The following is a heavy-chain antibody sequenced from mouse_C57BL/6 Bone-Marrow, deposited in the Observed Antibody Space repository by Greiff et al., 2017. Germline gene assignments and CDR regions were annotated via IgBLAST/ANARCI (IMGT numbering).Heavy chain of an antibody. J-gene: IGHJ4*01. CDR2: IYPGGGYT. CDR3: ARSDYSNYYYAMDD. D-gene: IGHD2-5*01. CDR1: GYTFTNYW. Sequence: QVQLQQSGAELVRPGTSVKMSCKASGYTFTNYWIGWAKQRPGHGLEWIGDIYPGGGYTNYNEKFKGKATLTADKSSSTAYMQFSSLTSEDSAIYYYARSDYSNYYYAMDDWGQGTSVTVSS. V-gene: IGHV1-63*01.